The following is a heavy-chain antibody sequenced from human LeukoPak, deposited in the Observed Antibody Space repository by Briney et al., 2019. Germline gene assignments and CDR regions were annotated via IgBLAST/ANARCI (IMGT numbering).Heavy chain of an antibody. V-gene: IGHV1-24*01. Sequence: ASVKVSCKVSGYTLTELSMHWVRQAPGKGLEWMGGFDPEDGETIYAQKFQGRVTITADKSTSTAYMELSSLRSEDTAVYYCARDRRSSSWYYADYWGQGTLVTVSS. CDR3: ARDRRSSSWYYADY. J-gene: IGHJ4*02. D-gene: IGHD6-13*01. CDR1: GYTLTELS. CDR2: FDPEDGET.